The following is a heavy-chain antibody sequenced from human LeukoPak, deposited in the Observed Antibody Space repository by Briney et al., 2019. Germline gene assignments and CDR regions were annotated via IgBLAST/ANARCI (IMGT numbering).Heavy chain of an antibody. D-gene: IGHD1-26*01. V-gene: IGHV4-30-2*01. Sequence: PSETLSLTCAVSGGSISSGGYSWSWIRQPPGKGLEWIGYIYHSGSTYYNPSVKSRVTISVDRSKNQFSLKLSSVTAADTAVYYCARDQGIVGAPTHPWGQGTLVTVSS. CDR2: IYHSGST. J-gene: IGHJ4*02. CDR1: GGSISSGGYS. CDR3: ARDQGIVGAPTHP.